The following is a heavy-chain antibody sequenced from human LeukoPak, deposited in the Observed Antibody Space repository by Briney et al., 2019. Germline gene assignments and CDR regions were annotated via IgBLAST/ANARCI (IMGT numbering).Heavy chain of an antibody. CDR1: GYTFTDYY. CDR2: INPNDGDT. D-gene: IGHD2-2*01. Sequence: ATVKVSCKASGYTFTDYYMHWVRQAPGQGFEWMGWINPNDGDTNYAQKFQGRVTMTRDTSISTAHMEVSRLRSDDTAVYYCARANFLYCSSSTCLFDYWGQGTLVTVSS. V-gene: IGHV1-2*02. CDR3: ARANFLYCSSSTCLFDY. J-gene: IGHJ4*02.